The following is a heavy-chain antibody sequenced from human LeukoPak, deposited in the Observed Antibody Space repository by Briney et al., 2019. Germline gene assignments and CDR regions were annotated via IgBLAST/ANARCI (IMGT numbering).Heavy chain of an antibody. Sequence: ASVKVSCKASGYDFTTNYIHWVRQAPGQGLEWMGTINPSVGSTTYGQRFQGGVTMTRDTSTTTVYMDLSSLTSEDTAIYYCAKGYCTGASCYVLDSWGQGTLVTVSS. J-gene: IGHJ4*02. V-gene: IGHV1-46*01. D-gene: IGHD2-15*01. CDR1: GYDFTTNY. CDR2: INPSVGST. CDR3: AKGYCTGASCYVLDS.